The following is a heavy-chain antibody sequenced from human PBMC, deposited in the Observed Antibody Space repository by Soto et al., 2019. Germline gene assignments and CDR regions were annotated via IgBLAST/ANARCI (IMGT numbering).Heavy chain of an antibody. CDR1: GYTFTSYC. J-gene: IGHJ6*02. Sequence: GASVKVSCKASGYTFTSYCIHWVRQAPGQGLEWMGIINPSGGSTSYAQKFQGRVTMTRDTSTSTVYMELSSLRSEDTAVYYCAAGITGTTLDYYYGMDVWGQGTTVTV. V-gene: IGHV1-46*01. CDR3: AAGITGTTLDYYYGMDV. CDR2: INPSGGST. D-gene: IGHD1-20*01.